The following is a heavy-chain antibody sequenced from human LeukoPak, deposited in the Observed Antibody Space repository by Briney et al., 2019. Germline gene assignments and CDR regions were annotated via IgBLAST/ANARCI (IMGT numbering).Heavy chain of an antibody. CDR1: VYTFTRHY. CDR3: TIAARPIWFDY. J-gene: IGHJ4*02. D-gene: IGHD6-6*01. Sequence: GSSVKVSCKTSVYTFTRHYMHWVRPAPAQGLEGMGWINPNSGGTYYAQKFQGRVTMTRDTSISTAYMELSRLRSDDTAVYYCTIAARPIWFDYWGQGTLVTVSS. CDR2: INPNSGGT. V-gene: IGHV1-2*02.